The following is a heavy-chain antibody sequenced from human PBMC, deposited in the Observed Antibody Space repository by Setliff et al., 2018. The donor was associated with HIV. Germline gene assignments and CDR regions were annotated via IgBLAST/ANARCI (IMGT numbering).Heavy chain of an antibody. D-gene: IGHD6-19*01. J-gene: IGHJ4*02. Sequence: PSETLSLTCAVYGWSFSGYYWSWIRQPPGKGLEWIGEVTHSGRTNYNPSLESRVTTSVDTSKKQFSLRLTSVTAADTAVYYCARGVRDNSGWSSYYFDYWGQGTLVTVSS. CDR1: GWSFSGYY. CDR3: ARGVRDNSGWSSYYFDY. CDR2: VTHSGRT. V-gene: IGHV4-34*01.